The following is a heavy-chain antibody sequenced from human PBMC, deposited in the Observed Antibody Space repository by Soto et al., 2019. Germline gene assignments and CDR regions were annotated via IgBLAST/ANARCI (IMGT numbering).Heavy chain of an antibody. D-gene: IGHD1-1*01. CDR2: VSGTGRTT. CDR3: VRGTNAWRGMDY. J-gene: IGHJ4*02. CDR1: GFAFSAYA. Sequence: EVQLLESGGALVQPGGSLRLSCAASGFAFSAYAMNWVRHTPGKGLEWVSSVSGTGRTTYHAHSVKGRFTMSRDNSKDTVYLQMNALRDEDTAVYYCVRGTNAWRGMDYWGPGTPVTASS. V-gene: IGHV3-23*01.